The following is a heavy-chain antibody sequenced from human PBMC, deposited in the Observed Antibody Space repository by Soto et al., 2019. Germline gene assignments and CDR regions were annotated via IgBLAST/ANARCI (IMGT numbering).Heavy chain of an antibody. CDR2: LYYSGST. J-gene: IGHJ4*02. V-gene: IGHV4-30-2*01. CDR3: ATCPPADYYFDF. Sequence: QLQLQESGSGLVKPSQTLSLTCAVSGGSISSGGYSWSWIRQPPGKGLEWIGYLYYSGSTYYNPSLNSRVTISVDRSKNQVSLKLSSVTAAATAVYYCATCPPADYYFDFWGQGTLVTVSS. CDR1: GGSISSGGYS.